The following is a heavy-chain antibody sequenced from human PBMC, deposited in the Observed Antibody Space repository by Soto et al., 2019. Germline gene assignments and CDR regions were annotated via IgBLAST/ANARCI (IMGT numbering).Heavy chain of an antibody. CDR2: ISGSGGST. J-gene: IGHJ4*02. V-gene: IGHV3-23*01. Sequence: GGSLRLSCAASGFTFSTYAISWVRQAPGKGLEWVSTISGSGGSTYYADSVKGRFTISSDNSKNTLYLQMNSLRAEDTAVYYCAKDKPLGIYNSGTRWAPSFDYWGQGTLVTVSS. D-gene: IGHD3-10*01. CDR1: GFTFSTYA. CDR3: AKDKPLGIYNSGTRWAPSFDY.